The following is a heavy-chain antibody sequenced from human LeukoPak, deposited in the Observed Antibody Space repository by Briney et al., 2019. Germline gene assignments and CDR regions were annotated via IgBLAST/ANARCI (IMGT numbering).Heavy chain of an antibody. D-gene: IGHD2-15*01. CDR2: IYPGDSDT. J-gene: IGHJ4*02. CDR3: ATRYCSGGSCYRGFDY. Sequence: GESLKISFKISGYKLTNNWIGWVRQVPGKGLEWMGIIYPGDSDTRYSPSFQGQVTISADKSISTAYLQWSSLKASDTAMYYCATRYCSGGSCYRGFDYWGQGTLVTVSS. V-gene: IGHV5-51*01. CDR1: GYKLTNNW.